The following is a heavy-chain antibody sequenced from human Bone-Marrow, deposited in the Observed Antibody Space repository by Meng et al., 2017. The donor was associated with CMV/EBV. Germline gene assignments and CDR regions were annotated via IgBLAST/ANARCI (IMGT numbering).Heavy chain of an antibody. J-gene: IGHJ5*02. CDR1: GYTFTGYY. V-gene: IGHV1-2*02. CDR2: INPNSGGT. CDR3: ARGTRILEWLLPTSEWGDWFDP. Sequence: ASVKVSCKASGYTFTGYYMHWVRQAPGQGLEWMGWINPNSGGTNYAQKFQGRVTMTRDTSISTAYMELSRLRSDDTAVYYCARGTRILEWLLPTSEWGDWFDPWGQGTLVTVSS. D-gene: IGHD3-3*01.